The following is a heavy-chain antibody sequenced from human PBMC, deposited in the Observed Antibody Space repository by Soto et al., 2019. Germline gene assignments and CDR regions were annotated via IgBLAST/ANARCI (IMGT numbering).Heavy chain of an antibody. CDR2: IYSGGST. CDR3: GRDPWAADE. D-gene: IGHD3-16*01. CDR1: GLTISTKY. V-gene: IGHV3-66*01. J-gene: IGHJ4*02. Sequence: EVQLVESGGGMVQPGGSLTLSCAASGLTISTKYMSWVRQAPGKGLEWVTVIYSGGSTFYADSVRGRFTISRDNSKDTVILQMNSLRAEDTAVYYCGRDPWAADEWGQGTLVTVSS.